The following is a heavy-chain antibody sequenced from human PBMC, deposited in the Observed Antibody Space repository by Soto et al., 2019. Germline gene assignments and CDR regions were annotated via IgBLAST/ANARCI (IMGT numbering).Heavy chain of an antibody. V-gene: IGHV1-3*01. CDR3: ALNFGYSYGYQYYFDY. CDR1: GYTFTSYA. Sequence: QVQLVQSGAEVKKPGASVKVSCKASGYTFTSYAMHWVRQAPGQRLEWMGWINAGNGNTKYSQKFQGRVTINRDTSASTAYMELSSLRSEDTAVYYCALNFGYSYGYQYYFDYWGQGPLVTVSS. CDR2: INAGNGNT. J-gene: IGHJ4*02. D-gene: IGHD5-18*01.